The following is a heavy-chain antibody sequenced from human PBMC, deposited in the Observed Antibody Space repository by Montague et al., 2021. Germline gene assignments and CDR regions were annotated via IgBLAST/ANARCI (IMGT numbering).Heavy chain of an antibody. V-gene: IGHV4-38-2*02. CDR1: GYSISSGYY. CDR2: IFHSGST. D-gene: IGHD2-15*01. J-gene: IGHJ4*02. CDR3: ARDREAAPFDY. Sequence: SETLSLTCTVSGYSISSGYYWGWIRQPPGKGLEWIGSIFHSGSTYYNPSFKSRVTISVDTSKNQFSLKLTSVTAADTALYYCARDREAAPFDYWGQGTLVTVSS.